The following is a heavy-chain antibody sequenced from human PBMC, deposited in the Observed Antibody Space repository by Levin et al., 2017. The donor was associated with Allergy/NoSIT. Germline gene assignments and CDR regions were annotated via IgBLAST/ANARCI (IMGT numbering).Heavy chain of an antibody. J-gene: IGHJ4*02. V-gene: IGHV3-30-3*01. CDR1: GFTFSSYA. CDR3: AREIITMIVVATRGYFDY. Sequence: PGGSLRLSCAASGFTFSSYAMHWVRQAPGKGLEWVAVISYDGSNKYYADSVKGRFTISRDNSKNTLYLHMNSLRAEDTAVYYCAREIITMIVVATRGYFDYWGQGTLVTVSS. D-gene: IGHD3-22*01. CDR2: ISYDGSNK.